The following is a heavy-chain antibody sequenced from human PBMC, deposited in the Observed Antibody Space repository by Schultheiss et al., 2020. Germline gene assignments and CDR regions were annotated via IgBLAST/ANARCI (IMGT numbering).Heavy chain of an antibody. D-gene: IGHD5-12*01. J-gene: IGHJ4*02. CDR1: GGSISSSSYY. CDR2: IYYSGSP. Sequence: SETLSLTCTVSGGSISSSSYYWGWIRQPPGKGLEWIGGIYYSGSPYYNPSLKSRVTISVDTSKNQFSLKLSSVNAADTAVYYCVRNLVATDYFDYWGQGTLVTVSS. V-gene: IGHV4-39*01. CDR3: VRNLVATDYFDY.